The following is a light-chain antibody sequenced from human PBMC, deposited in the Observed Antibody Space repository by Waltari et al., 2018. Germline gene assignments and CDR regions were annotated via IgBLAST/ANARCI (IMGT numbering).Light chain of an antibody. CDR2: EES. V-gene: IGKV3-11*01. Sequence: EVGLPQPQANLTVSPGERANPSCRASQSVYNSLAWYQQKPGQAPRLLIYEESQRATGIPARFSGSGSGTDFTLTISNLEPEDVAVYYCQQRANWPPLTFVGGTKVEIK. CDR1: QSVYNS. J-gene: IGKJ4*01. CDR3: QQRANWPPLT.